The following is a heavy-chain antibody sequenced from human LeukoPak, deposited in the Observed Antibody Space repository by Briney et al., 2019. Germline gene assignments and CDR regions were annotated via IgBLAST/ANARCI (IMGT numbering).Heavy chain of an antibody. CDR1: GGTFSSYA. Sequence: SVKVSCKASGGTFSSYAISWVRQAPGQGLEWMGRIIPILGIANYAQKFQGRVTMTRDTSTSTVYMELSSLRSEDTAVYYCWIVGATYFDYWGQGTLVTVSS. CDR3: WIVGATYFDY. J-gene: IGHJ4*02. V-gene: IGHV1-69*04. D-gene: IGHD1-26*01. CDR2: IIPILGIA.